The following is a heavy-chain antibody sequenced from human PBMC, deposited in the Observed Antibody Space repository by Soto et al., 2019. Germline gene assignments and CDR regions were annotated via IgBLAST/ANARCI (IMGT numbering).Heavy chain of an antibody. Sequence: SQTLSVTCTVSDDLISSYYWNWIRQPAGKGLEWIGLVSTNGATNYNPSLESRVTMSVYTSKNQFSLKLTSVTAADTAVYFCARADYAILTGSYAMDVWGQGTTVTGSS. CDR1: DDLISSYY. CDR3: ARADYAILTGSYAMDV. J-gene: IGHJ6*02. D-gene: IGHD3-9*01. CDR2: VSTNGAT. V-gene: IGHV4-4*07.